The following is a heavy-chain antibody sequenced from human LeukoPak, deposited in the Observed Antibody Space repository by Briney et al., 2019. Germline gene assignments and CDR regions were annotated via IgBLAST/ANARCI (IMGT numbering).Heavy chain of an antibody. V-gene: IGHV1-2*02. D-gene: IGHD5-12*01. J-gene: IGHJ4*02. Sequence: ASVKVSCKASGYTFTTYGISWVRQAPGQGLEWMGWLSPNTGGTNYAQKFQGRVTMTRDTSISTAYMELSRLRSDDTAVYYCASLRLIDYWGQGTLVTVSS. CDR2: LSPNTGGT. CDR1: GYTFTTYG. CDR3: ASLRLIDY.